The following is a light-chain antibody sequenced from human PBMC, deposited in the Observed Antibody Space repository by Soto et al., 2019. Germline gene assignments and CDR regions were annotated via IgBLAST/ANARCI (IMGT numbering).Light chain of an antibody. CDR2: DAS. CDR1: ESVVNY. J-gene: IGKJ4*01. V-gene: IGKV3-11*01. CDR3: QQRNTWPLT. Sequence: EIVLTQSPATLSLSPGERATLSCRASESVVNYLAWYQQKPGQAPRLLIYDASNRATGIPARFSGSGSGTDFTLTISSLEPEDFAIYYCQQRNTWPLTFGGGTKVEMK.